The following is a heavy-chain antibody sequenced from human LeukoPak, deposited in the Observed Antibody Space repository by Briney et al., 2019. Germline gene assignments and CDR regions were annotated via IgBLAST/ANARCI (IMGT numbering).Heavy chain of an antibody. CDR1: GFTFSSFW. J-gene: IGHJ4*02. CDR3: ARTEYSGSYSEY. Sequence: PGGSLRLSCAASGFTFSSFWMHWVRQAPGKGLVWVSRINSDGSSITYADSVKGRFTISRDNAKNTLYLQMNSLRAEDTAVYYCARTEYSGSYSEYWGQGTLVTVSS. CDR2: INSDGSSI. D-gene: IGHD1-26*01. V-gene: IGHV3-74*01.